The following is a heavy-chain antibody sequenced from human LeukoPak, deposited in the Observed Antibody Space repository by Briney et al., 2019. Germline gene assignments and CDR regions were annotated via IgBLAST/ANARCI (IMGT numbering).Heavy chain of an antibody. D-gene: IGHD2-21*02. CDR2: VYYSGST. CDR1: GGSISNKY. V-gene: IGHV4-59*12. J-gene: IGHJ3*02. Sequence: PSETLSLTCTVSGGSISNKYWSWIRQPPGKGLEWIGYVYYSGSTNYNPSLKSRVTMSVDTSKNQFSLKLSSVTAADTAVYYCARDLGAYCGGDCYPDAFDIWGQGTMVTVSS. CDR3: ARDLGAYCGGDCYPDAFDI.